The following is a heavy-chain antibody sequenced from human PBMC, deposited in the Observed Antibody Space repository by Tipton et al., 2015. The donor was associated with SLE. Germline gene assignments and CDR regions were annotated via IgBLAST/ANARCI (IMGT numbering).Heavy chain of an antibody. CDR1: GGSINRSPYY. CDR2: VSPSGGT. CDR3: VICSPAGCAYFDY. Sequence: TLSLTCAVSGGSINRSPYYWAWIRQSPGKGLEWIGRVSPSGGTNYNPSLKSRVTMSVDTSKDQFPLKLSSVTAADTAVYYCVICSPAGCAYFDYWGQGRMVTVSS. D-gene: IGHD2-15*01. V-gene: IGHV4-39*06. J-gene: IGHJ4*02.